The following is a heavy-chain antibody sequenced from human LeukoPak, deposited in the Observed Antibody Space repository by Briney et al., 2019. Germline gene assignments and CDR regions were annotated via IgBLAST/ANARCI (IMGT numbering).Heavy chain of an antibody. CDR2: ISGDGGST. Sequence: GGSLRLSCAASGFTFDDYAMHWVRQAPGKALEWVSLISGDGGSTYYEDSVKGRFTISRDNSKNSLYLQMNSLRTEDTALYYCAKDTEYSYGYSFDPWGQGTLVIVSS. CDR1: GFTFDDYA. V-gene: IGHV3-43*02. J-gene: IGHJ5*02. D-gene: IGHD5-18*01. CDR3: AKDTEYSYGYSFDP.